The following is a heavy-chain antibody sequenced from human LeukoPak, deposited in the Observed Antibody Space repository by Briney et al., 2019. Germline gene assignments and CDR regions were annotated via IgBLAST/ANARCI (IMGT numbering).Heavy chain of an antibody. CDR3: ASRYCSGGSCYSWDYFDY. J-gene: IGHJ4*02. D-gene: IGHD2-15*01. CDR2: IIPIFGTA. Sequence: SVTLSCKASAGTFSSYAISWVRQAPGQGLEWMGRIIPIFGTANTAQTFPGRVPITTDESTSTAYMALSSLRSEDTAVYYCASRYCSGGSCYSWDYFDYWGQGTLVTVSS. V-gene: IGHV1-69*05. CDR1: AGTFSSYA.